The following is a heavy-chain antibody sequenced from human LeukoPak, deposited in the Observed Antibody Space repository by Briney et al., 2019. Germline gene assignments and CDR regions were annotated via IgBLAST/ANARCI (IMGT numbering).Heavy chain of an antibody. CDR3: ARRAVVVPAAMYFDY. Sequence: SETLSLTCAVYGGSFSGYYWSWIRQPPGKGLEWIGEINHSGSTNYNPSLKSRVTISVDTSKNQFSLKLSSVTAADTAVYYCARRAVVVPAAMYFDYWGQGTLVIVSS. CDR1: GGSFSGYY. V-gene: IGHV4-34*01. D-gene: IGHD2-2*01. CDR2: INHSGST. J-gene: IGHJ4*02.